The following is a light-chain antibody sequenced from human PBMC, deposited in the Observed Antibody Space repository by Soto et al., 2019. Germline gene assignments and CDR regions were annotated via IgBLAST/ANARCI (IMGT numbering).Light chain of an antibody. CDR2: ATS. J-gene: IGKJ4*01. CDR3: QKYNSAPLT. Sequence: DVPMTQSPSSLSAFVGDRVTISCRASQGIAPYLAGFQQKPWKVPKRLIYATSTLQSGGPSRFSGSGSGTDFTLTINSLQPEDFGIYYCQKYNSAPLTFGGGTKVEIK. CDR1: QGIAPY. V-gene: IGKV1-27*01.